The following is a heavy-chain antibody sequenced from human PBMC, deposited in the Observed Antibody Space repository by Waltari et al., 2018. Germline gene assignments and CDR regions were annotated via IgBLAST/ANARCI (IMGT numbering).Heavy chain of an antibody. V-gene: IGHV3-74*01. CDR3: ARVATKTYSSPVPGRPYYYGMDV. Sequence: EKVVESGGGLVQPGESLRISCAAYGFNFGKYRMPWVATPRGKGRVRVSGISSDESKTSYADSVKGRFTISRDNSKKTLYLQMKRLRVEDTAIYYCARVATKTYSSPVPGRPYYYGMDVWGQGTTVTVSS. CDR2: ISSDESKT. J-gene: IGHJ6*02. CDR1: GFNFGKYR. D-gene: IGHD3-22*01.